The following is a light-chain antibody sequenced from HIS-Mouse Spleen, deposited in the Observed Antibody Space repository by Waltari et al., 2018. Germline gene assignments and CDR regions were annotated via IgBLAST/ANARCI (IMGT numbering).Light chain of an antibody. CDR2: EGS. Sequence: QSALTQPASVSGSPGQSITISCTGTSSDVGSYHLFSWYQQHPGKAPKLMSYEGSKRPSGVSNRFSGSKSGNTASLTISGLQAEDEADYYCCSYAGSSTVVFGGGTKLTVL. CDR1: SSDVGSYHL. CDR3: CSYAGSSTVV. V-gene: IGLV2-23*01. J-gene: IGLJ2*01.